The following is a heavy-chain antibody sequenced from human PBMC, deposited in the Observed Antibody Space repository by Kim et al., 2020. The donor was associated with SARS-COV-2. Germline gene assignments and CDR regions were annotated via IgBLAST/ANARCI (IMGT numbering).Heavy chain of an antibody. CDR3: ARVDPRNSDSSGYRLGYYYYGMDV. CDR2: ISRGSSYI. CDR1: GFTFSSYS. Sequence: GGSLRLSCAASGFTFSSYSMNWVRQAPGKGLEWVASISRGSSYIYYADSVKGRFTISRDNAKNSLYLQMNSLRAEDTAVYYCARVDPRNSDSSGYRLGYYYYGMDVWGQGTTVTVSS. J-gene: IGHJ6*02. V-gene: IGHV3-21*01. D-gene: IGHD3-22*01.